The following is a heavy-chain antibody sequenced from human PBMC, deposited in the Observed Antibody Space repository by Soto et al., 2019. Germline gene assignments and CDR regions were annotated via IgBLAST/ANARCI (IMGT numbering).Heavy chain of an antibody. Sequence: AGGSLRLSCAASGFTFSNYAMTWVRQAPGKGLEWVSAISDSGDITYYADSVKGRFTISRDNSKNTLFLQMNSLRAEDTAVYYCAKEPFDYWGQGTLVTVSS. J-gene: IGHJ4*02. CDR2: ISDSGDIT. V-gene: IGHV3-23*01. CDR1: GFTFSNYA. CDR3: AKEPFDY.